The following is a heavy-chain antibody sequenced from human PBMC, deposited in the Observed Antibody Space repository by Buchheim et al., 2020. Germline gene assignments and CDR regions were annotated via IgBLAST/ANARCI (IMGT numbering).Heavy chain of an antibody. V-gene: IGHV3-23*01. CDR1: GFTFSSYA. CDR2: ISGSGGST. J-gene: IGHJ6*02. CDR3: AKDLTYYYGSGRGDYYYGMDV. Sequence: EVQLLESGGGLVQPGGSLRLSCAASGFTFSSYAMSWVRQAPGKGLEWVSAISGSGGSTYYADSVKGRFTISRDNSTNTLYLQMNSLRAEDTAVYYCAKDLTYYYGSGRGDYYYGMDVWGQGTT. D-gene: IGHD3-10*01.